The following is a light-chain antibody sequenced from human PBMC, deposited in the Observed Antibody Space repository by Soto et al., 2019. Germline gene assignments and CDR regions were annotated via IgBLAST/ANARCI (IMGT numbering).Light chain of an antibody. CDR2: ANK. V-gene: IGLV1-40*01. CDR3: GSWDSSLSAYV. J-gene: IGLJ1*01. CDR1: GSNIGAPFD. Sequence: QSALTQPPSVSGAPGQRVTISCTGSGSNIGAPFDVHWYQQLPGTAPKLVIYANKNRPSGVPDRFSGSKSGTSASLAITGLQTGDEADYYCGSWDSSLSAYVFGTGTKVTV.